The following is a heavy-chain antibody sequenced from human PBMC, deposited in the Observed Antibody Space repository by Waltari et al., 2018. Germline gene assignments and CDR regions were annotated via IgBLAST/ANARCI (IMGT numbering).Heavy chain of an antibody. CDR3: ARNRAVAGTWGYFDY. V-gene: IGHV2-70*04. Sequence: QVTLKKSGPALLKPTQTLTLTCTFSGFSPSTIGMRVSWIRQPPGKALEWLARIDWDDDKFYSTSLKTMLTISKDTSKNQVVLTMTNMDPVDTATYYCARNRAVAGTWGYFDYWGQGTLVTVSS. J-gene: IGHJ4*02. CDR1: GFSPSTIGMR. D-gene: IGHD6-19*01. CDR2: IDWDDDK.